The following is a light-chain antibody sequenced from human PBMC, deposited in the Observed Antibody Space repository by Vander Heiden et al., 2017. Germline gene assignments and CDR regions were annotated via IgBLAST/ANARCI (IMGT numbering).Light chain of an antibody. CDR1: QSVSSW. V-gene: IGKV1-5*03. CDR3: QHYNTYSYT. Sequence: DIQMTKSPSTLSASVGDRVTTPCRASQSVSSWLAWYQQKPGEAPRLLIYKASNLGSGVPSRFSGSGSGTEFTLTISSLQPDDSATYSCQHYNTYSYTFGQGTKLEIK. J-gene: IGKJ2*01. CDR2: KAS.